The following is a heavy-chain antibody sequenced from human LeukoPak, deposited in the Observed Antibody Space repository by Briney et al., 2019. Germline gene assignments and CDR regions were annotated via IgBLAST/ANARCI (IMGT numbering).Heavy chain of an antibody. CDR1: GGSISSYY. V-gene: IGHV4-59*08. J-gene: IGHJ4*02. D-gene: IGHD6-25*01. Sequence: SETLSLTCTVSGGSISSYYWSWIRQPPGKGLEWIGYFYHSGITKYNPSLKSRVAISVDTSKNQFSLKLSSVTAADTAIYYCASQRYTNGRFDYWGQGTQVTVSS. CDR2: FYHSGIT. CDR3: ASQRYTNGRFDY.